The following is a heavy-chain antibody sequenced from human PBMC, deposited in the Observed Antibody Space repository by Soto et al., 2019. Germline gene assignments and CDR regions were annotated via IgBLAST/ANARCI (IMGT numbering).Heavy chain of an antibody. CDR3: SRDVVVGAKALNY. D-gene: IGHD2-15*01. V-gene: IGHV3-7*01. J-gene: IGHJ4*02. Sequence: SLRLSCAASGFTFSNYWMTWVRQAPGKGLEWVANIKEDGSEKHYVDSVKGRFTISRDNAKDSLYLQMNSLRVEDTAVYFCSRDVVVGAKALNYWGQGALVTVSS. CDR2: IKEDGSEK. CDR1: GFTFSNYW.